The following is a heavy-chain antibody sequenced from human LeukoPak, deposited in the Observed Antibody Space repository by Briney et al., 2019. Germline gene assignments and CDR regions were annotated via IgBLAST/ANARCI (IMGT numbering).Heavy chain of an antibody. Sequence: GGSLRLSCAASGFTFSSYSMNWVRQAPGKGLEWVSSISSSSSYIYYADSVKGRFTISRDNAKNSLYLQMNSLRAEDTAVYYCASSYGDYGTPYFDYWGQGTLVTVSS. CDR1: GFTFSSYS. D-gene: IGHD4-17*01. CDR3: ASSYGDYGTPYFDY. V-gene: IGHV3-21*01. J-gene: IGHJ4*02. CDR2: ISSSSSYI.